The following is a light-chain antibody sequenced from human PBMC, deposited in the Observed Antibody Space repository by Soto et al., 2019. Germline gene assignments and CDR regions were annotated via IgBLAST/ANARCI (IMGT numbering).Light chain of an antibody. V-gene: IGLV2-11*01. Sequence: QSVLTQPRSVSGSPGQSVTISCTGTSSDVGGYNYVSWYQQHPGKAPKLMIYDVSRRPSGVPDRFSGSKSGNTASLTISGLQAEDEADYYCCSYAGSYTLYVFGTGTQVTV. CDR1: SSDVGGYNY. J-gene: IGLJ1*01. CDR2: DVS. CDR3: CSYAGSYTLYV.